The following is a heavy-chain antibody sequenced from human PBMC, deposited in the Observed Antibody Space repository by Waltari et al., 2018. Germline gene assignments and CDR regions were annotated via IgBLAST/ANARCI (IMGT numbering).Heavy chain of an antibody. Sequence: EVQLVESGGGLVQPGGSLRLSCATSGITFSTYWMNWVRQAPGKGLEWVANINQDGSEKFYVDAGKGRFTIARDNAKKSLYLQMNSLIAEDTALYYCVRDIDFWGQGALVTVSS. CDR2: INQDGSEK. CDR3: VRDIDF. V-gene: IGHV3-7*01. CDR1: GITFSTYW. J-gene: IGHJ4*02.